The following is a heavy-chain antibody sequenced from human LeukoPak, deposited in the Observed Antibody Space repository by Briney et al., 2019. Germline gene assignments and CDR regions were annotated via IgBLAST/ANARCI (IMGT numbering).Heavy chain of an antibody. CDR1: GFTFSSYW. CDR2: IKQDGSEK. V-gene: IGHV3-7*01. Sequence: QPGGSLRLSCAASGFTFSSYWMSWVRQAPGKGLEWVANIKQDGSEKYYVDSVKGRFTISRDNAKNSLYLQMNSLRAEDTAVYYCGRDLPYYDSSGSNFDYWGQGTLVTVSS. J-gene: IGHJ4*02. D-gene: IGHD3-22*01. CDR3: GRDLPYYDSSGSNFDY.